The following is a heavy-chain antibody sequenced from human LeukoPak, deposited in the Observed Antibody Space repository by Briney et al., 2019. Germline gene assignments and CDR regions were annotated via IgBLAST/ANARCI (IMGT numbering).Heavy chain of an antibody. D-gene: IGHD3-22*01. J-gene: IGHJ4*02. CDR2: IYSGGST. V-gene: IGHV3-53*01. CDR1: GFTVSSNY. Sequence: GGSLRLSCAASGFTVSSNYMSWVRQAPGKGLEWVSVIYSGGSTYYADSVKGRFTISRDNSKNTLYLQMNSLRAEDTAVYYCARDPGYYDSSGYYPTGFDYWGQGTLVTVSS. CDR3: ARDPGYYDSSGYYPTGFDY.